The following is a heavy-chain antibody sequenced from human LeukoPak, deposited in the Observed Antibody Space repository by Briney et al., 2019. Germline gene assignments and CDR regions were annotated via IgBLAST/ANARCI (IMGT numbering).Heavy chain of an antibody. V-gene: IGHV1-24*01. CDR3: ATQGVRGVRDAFDI. J-gene: IGHJ3*02. Sequence: ASVKVSCKVSGYTLTELSMHWVRQAPGKGLEWMGGFDPEDDETIYAQKFQGRVTMTEDTSTDTAYMELSSLRSEDTAVYYCATQGVRGVRDAFDIWGQGTMVTVSS. CDR2: FDPEDDET. CDR1: GYTLTELS. D-gene: IGHD3-10*01.